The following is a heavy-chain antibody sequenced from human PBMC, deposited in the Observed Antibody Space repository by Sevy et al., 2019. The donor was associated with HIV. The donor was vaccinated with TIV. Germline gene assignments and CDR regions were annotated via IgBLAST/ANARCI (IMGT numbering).Heavy chain of an antibody. D-gene: IGHD3-10*01. J-gene: IGHJ2*01. CDR2: ISDRSTTI. CDR1: GFTFRDYY. CDR3: AREGSLRYFDL. V-gene: IGHV3-11*01. Sequence: GGSLRLSCAASGFTFRDYYMSWIRQAPGRGLEWLAYISDRSTTIYYADSGKGRFTISRDNAKNSLFLQMKSLRAEDTAVYYCAREGSLRYFDLWGRGTLVTVSS.